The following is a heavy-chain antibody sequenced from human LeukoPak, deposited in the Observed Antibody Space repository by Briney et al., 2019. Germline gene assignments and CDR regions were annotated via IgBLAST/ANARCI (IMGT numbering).Heavy chain of an antibody. J-gene: IGHJ6*03. D-gene: IGHD3-3*01. CDR3: ARGGHYNFWSGYSDYHSMDV. Sequence: GGSLRLSCAVSGITLSNYGMSWVRQAPGKGLEWVAGISGSGGSTIYADSVRGRFTISRDNPKNTLYLQMNSLRAEDTAVYYCARGGHYNFWSGYSDYHSMDVWGKGTTVTVYS. CDR2: ISGSGGST. CDR1: GITLSNYG. V-gene: IGHV3-23*01.